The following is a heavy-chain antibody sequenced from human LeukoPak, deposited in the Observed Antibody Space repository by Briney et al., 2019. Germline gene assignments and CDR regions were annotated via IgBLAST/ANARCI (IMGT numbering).Heavy chain of an antibody. CDR2: IHTIGST. CDR3: AREWVVPAAPLDY. V-gene: IGHV4-61*02. D-gene: IGHD2-2*01. CDR1: GGSISSGSYY. Sequence: SQTLSLTCTVSGGSISSGSYYWSWIRQPAGNGLEWIGRIHTIGSTNYNPSLKSRVTISVDTSKNQFSMKLSSVTAADTAVYYCAREWVVPAAPLDYWGQGTLVTVSS. J-gene: IGHJ4*02.